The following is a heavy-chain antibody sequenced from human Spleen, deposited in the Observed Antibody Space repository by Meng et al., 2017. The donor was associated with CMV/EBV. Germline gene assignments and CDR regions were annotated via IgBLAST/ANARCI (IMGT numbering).Heavy chain of an antibody. CDR1: GGTFTRCS. CDR2: IIANFGVA. D-gene: IGHD3-22*01. V-gene: IGHV1-69*02. J-gene: IGHJ3*02. Sequence: KTSGGTFTRCSISWVRQAPGQGLEWMGRIIANFGVANYAQKFQGRVTITADKSTSTVYMELSSLRSEDSAVYYCTRPMKGSVDAFDIWGQGTMVTVSS. CDR3: TRPMKGSVDAFDI.